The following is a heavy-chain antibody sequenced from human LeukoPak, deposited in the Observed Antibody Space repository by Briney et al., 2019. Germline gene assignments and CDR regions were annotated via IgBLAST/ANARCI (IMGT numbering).Heavy chain of an antibody. CDR3: ARMICSGDRCYPPSAVDI. V-gene: IGHV1-18*01. D-gene: IGHD2-15*01. CDR2: ISCYNGAT. J-gene: IGHJ3*02. Sequence: ASVMVFCKASGYTFNSYYVAWVRQAPGQGLEWMGWISCYNGATNYARKLRDRITMTTDTSTTTVYMELRSLRFDDTAIYYCARMICSGDRCYPPSAVDIWGQGTMVTVSS. CDR1: GYTFNSYY.